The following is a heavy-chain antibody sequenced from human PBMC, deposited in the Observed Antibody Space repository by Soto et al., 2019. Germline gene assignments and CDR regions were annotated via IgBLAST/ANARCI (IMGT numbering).Heavy chain of an antibody. CDR3: ARVRYYYYGMDV. V-gene: IGHV5-51*01. J-gene: IGHJ6*02. CDR1: GYSFTRYS. CDR2: IYPGDSDT. Sequence: GQALKISCTGSGYSFTRYSIGWVRQMPGKGLEWMGIIYPGDSDTRYSPSFQSQVTISADKSISTAYLQWSSLKASETAMYYCARVRYYYYGMDVWGQGTTVTVSS. D-gene: IGHD3-16*01.